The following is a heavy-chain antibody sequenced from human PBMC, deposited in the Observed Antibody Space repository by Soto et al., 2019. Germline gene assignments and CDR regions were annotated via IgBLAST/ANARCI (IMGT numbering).Heavy chain of an antibody. CDR3: ARDRGIAAAGENYYYYYGMDV. V-gene: IGHV6-1*01. D-gene: IGHD6-13*01. Sequence: SQTLSLTCAISGDSVSSNSAAWNWIRQSSSRGLEWLGRTYYRSKWYNDYAVSVKSRITINPDTSKNQFSLQLNSVTPEDTAVYYCARDRGIAAAGENYYYYYGMDVWGQGTTVTVSS. CDR1: GDSVSSNSAA. CDR2: TYYRSKWYN. J-gene: IGHJ6*02.